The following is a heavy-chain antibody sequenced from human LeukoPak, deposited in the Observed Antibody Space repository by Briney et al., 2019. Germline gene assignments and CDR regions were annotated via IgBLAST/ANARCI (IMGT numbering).Heavy chain of an antibody. CDR2: ISAYNGNT. CDR3: ARDHRYCSSTSCVRGRLGY. D-gene: IGHD2-2*01. Sequence: ASVKVSCKASGYTFTSYGISWVRQAPGQGLEWMGCISAYNGNTNYAQKLQGRVTMTTDTSTSPAYMELRTLRSDDTAVYYCARDHRYCSSTSCVRGRLGYWGQGTLVTVSS. CDR1: GYTFTSYG. V-gene: IGHV1-18*01. J-gene: IGHJ4*02.